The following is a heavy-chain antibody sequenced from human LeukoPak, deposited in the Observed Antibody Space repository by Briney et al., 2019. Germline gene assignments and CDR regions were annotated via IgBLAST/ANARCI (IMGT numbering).Heavy chain of an antibody. J-gene: IGHJ4*02. CDR3: AKHQPAQRVVDY. CDR1: GFTFSSYG. V-gene: IGHV3-23*01. Sequence: GGSLRLSCAASGFTFSSYGMSWVRQAPGKGLEWVSAINTSGGSTYYADSVKGRFTISRDNSKNTLYLQMNSLRAEDTAIYYCAKHQPAQRVVDYWGQGTLVTVSS. CDR2: INTSGGST. D-gene: IGHD2-15*01.